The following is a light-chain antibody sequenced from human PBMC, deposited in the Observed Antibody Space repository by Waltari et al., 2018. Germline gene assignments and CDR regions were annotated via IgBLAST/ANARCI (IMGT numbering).Light chain of an antibody. J-gene: IGKJ4*01. CDR3: VQGTHWVT. CDR1: QSLLYSDGNTF. CDR2: DIT. V-gene: IGKV2-30*01. Sequence: DVVLTQSPLFLAVTPGQSVSSSCKSSQSLLYSDGNTFLTWFHQRPGQSPRRLIYDITSRASGVPARFSGSGSGTNFTLNIAGVEADDAGVYFCVQGTHWVTFGGGT.